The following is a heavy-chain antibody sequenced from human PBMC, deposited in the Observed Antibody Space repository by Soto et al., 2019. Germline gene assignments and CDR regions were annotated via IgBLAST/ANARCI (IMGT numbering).Heavy chain of an antibody. CDR3: ARGHLPHWPSDAFDI. CDR1: GGSFSAYY. Sequence: QVQLQQWGAGLLKPSETLSLTCAVYGGSFSAYYWSWIRQPPGKGLEWIGEINHGGTTNYNPSLKRRVTRSVDTSNNQFSLKLSSVTAADTAVYYCARGHLPHWPSDAFDIWGKGTMVTVSS. V-gene: IGHV4-34*01. D-gene: IGHD1-1*01. CDR2: INHGGTT. J-gene: IGHJ3*02.